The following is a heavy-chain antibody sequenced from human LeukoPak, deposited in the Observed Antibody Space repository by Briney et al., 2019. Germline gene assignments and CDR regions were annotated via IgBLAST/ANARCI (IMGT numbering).Heavy chain of an antibody. CDR2: ISYDGSNK. CDR3: ARGVVATIEGAFDY. V-gene: IGHV3-30*04. Sequence: GGSLRLSCAASGFTFSSYAMHWVRQAPGKGLEWVAVISYDGSNKYYADSVKGRFTISRDNSKNTLYLQMNSLRAEDTAVYYCARGVVATIEGAFDYWGQGTLVTVSS. CDR1: GFTFSSYA. J-gene: IGHJ4*02. D-gene: IGHD5-12*01.